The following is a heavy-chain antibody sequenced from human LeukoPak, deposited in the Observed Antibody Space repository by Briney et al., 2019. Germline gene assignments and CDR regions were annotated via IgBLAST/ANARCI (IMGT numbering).Heavy chain of an antibody. CDR1: GGSISSYY. CDR3: ARDYGDYIGALDI. V-gene: IGHV4-59*12. Sequence: PSETLSLTCTVSGGSISSYYWSWIRQPPGKGLEWIGLIHYSGSTNYNPSLKSRLTMSVDTSKNQFSLKLSSVTAADTAVYYCARDYGDYIGALDIWGQGTMVTVSS. J-gene: IGHJ3*02. D-gene: IGHD4-17*01. CDR2: IHYSGST.